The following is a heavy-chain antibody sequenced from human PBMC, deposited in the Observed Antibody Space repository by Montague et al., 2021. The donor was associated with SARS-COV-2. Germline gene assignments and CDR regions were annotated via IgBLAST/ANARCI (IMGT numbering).Heavy chain of an antibody. V-gene: IGHV4-59*01. CDR3: AKLGWNEYRFFDY. CDR1: GGSISSYY. CDR2: IYYSGST. Sequence: SETLSLTCTVSGGSISSYYWSWIRQPPGKGLEWIGYIYYSGSTNYNHSLKSRVTISVDTSTTQISLKLRSVTAADTAVYYCAKLGWNEYRFFDYWGQGSLVTVSS. J-gene: IGHJ4*02. D-gene: IGHD1-1*01.